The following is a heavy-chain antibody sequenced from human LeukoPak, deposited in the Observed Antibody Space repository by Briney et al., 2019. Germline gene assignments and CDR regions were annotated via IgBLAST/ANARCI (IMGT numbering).Heavy chain of an antibody. J-gene: IGHJ4*02. CDR3: ARDWGAYYHFFDY. D-gene: IGHD3-22*01. V-gene: IGHV3-7*01. CDR2: IKQDGSEK. CDR1: GFTFSSYW. Sequence: PGGSLRLSCAASGFTFSSYWMSWVRQAPGKGLEWVANIKQDGSEKYYVDSVKGRFTISRDSAKKSLYLQMNSLRAEDTAVYYCARDWGAYYHFFDYWGQGTLVTVSS.